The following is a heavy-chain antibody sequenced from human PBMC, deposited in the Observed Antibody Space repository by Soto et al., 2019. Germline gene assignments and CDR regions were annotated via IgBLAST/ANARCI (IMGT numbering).Heavy chain of an antibody. Sequence: GASVKVSCKASGYTFTSYGISWVRQAPGQGLEWMGWISAYNGNTNYAQKLQGRVTMTTDTSTSTAYMELRSLRSDDTAVYYCARDPGIFIAVAARWFDPWGQGTLVTVSS. CDR3: ARDPGIFIAVAARWFDP. CDR1: GYTFTSYG. D-gene: IGHD6-19*01. V-gene: IGHV1-18*01. J-gene: IGHJ5*02. CDR2: ISAYNGNT.